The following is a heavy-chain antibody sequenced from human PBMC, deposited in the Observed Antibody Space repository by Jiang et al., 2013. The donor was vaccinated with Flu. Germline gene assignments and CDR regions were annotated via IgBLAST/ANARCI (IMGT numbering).Heavy chain of an antibody. CDR3: ARPGYSSSWPTIDY. J-gene: IGHJ4*02. D-gene: IGHD6-13*01. Sequence: GLVKPSETLSLTCTVSGGSISSSSYYWGWIRQPPGKGLEWIGSIYYSGSTYYNPSLKSRVTISVDTSKNQFSLKLSSATAADTAVYYCARPGYSSSWPTIDYWGQGTLVTVSS. CDR1: GGSISSSSYY. V-gene: IGHV4-39*01. CDR2: IYYSGST.